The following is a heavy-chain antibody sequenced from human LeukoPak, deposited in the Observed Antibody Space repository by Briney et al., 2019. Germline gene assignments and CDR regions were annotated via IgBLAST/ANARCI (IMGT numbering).Heavy chain of an antibody. CDR1: GFTFSSYG. CDR3: AKGSCSSTSCYYNWFDP. Sequence: GGSLRLSCAASGFTFSSYGMHWVRQAQGKGLEGVAFIRYDGSNKYYADSVKGRFTISRDNSKNTLYLQMNSLRAEDTAVYYCAKGSCSSTSCYYNWFDPWGQGTLVTVSS. CDR2: IRYDGSNK. J-gene: IGHJ5*02. V-gene: IGHV3-30*02. D-gene: IGHD2-2*01.